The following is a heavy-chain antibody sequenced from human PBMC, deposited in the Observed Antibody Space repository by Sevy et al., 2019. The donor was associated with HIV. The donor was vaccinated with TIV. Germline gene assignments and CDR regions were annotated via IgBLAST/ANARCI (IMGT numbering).Heavy chain of an antibody. CDR1: GFSLSTSGEG. CDR2: IYWNDDM. Sequence: SGPTLVNPTQTLTLTCTFSGFSLSTSGEGVGWIRQPPGKALEWLALIYWNDDMRSSPSLKSRLTITKDPCKNQVVLRRTNMDPVDTATYYCAHSNYDDSSGYYRYFDYWGQGTLVTVSS. J-gene: IGHJ4*02. D-gene: IGHD3-22*01. V-gene: IGHV2-5*01. CDR3: AHSNYDDSSGYYRYFDY.